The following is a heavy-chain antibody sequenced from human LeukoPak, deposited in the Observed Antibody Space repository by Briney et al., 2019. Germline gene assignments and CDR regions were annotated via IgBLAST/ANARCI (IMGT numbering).Heavy chain of an antibody. V-gene: IGHV1-69*13. J-gene: IGHJ1*01. CDR1: GGTFSRHT. Sequence: SVKVSCKASGGTFSRHTISWARQSPGQGLEWMGGITPMFGTSNYAQKFRGRVTITADESTSTAYVELSSLRSEDTAVYYCARDSSEFRSLLFHWGQGTLVTVSS. CDR2: ITPMFGTS. D-gene: IGHD1-14*01. CDR3: ARDSSEFRSLLFH.